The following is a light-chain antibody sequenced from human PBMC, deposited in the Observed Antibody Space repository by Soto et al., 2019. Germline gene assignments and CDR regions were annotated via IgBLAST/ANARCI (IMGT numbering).Light chain of an antibody. CDR3: QQYNS. CDR1: QSISSW. Sequence: DIQMTQSPSTLSASVGDRVTITCRASQSISSWLAWYQQKPGKAPKLLIYDASSLESGVPSRFSGSGSGTEFTLTISSLQPDDFATDYCQQYNSFGQGTKLEI. J-gene: IGKJ2*01. V-gene: IGKV1-5*01. CDR2: DAS.